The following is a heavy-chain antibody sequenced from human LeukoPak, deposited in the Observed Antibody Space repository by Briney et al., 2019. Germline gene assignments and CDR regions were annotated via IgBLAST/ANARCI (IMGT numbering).Heavy chain of an antibody. CDR2: ISGSGGST. CDR3: AKFERIAARPIFQSRGPSKPTNNWFDP. Sequence: PGGSLRLSCAASGFTFSSYAMSWVRQAPGKGLEWVSAISGSGGSTYYADSVKGRFTISRDNSKNTLYLQMNSLRAEDTAVYYCAKFERIAARPIFQSRGPSKPTNNWFDPWGQGTLVTVSS. D-gene: IGHD6-6*01. J-gene: IGHJ5*02. V-gene: IGHV3-23*01. CDR1: GFTFSSYA.